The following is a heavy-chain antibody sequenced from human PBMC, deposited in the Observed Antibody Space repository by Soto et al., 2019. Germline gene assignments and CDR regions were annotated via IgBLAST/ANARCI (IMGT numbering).Heavy chain of an antibody. J-gene: IGHJ4*02. CDR1: GYSFASYD. CDR2: MNPNSGNT. V-gene: IGHV1-8*01. Sequence: EASLKFSCKSSGYSFASYDINWVRQATGQGLEWMGWMNPNSGNTGYAQKFQGRVTMTRNTSISTAYMELSSLRSEDTAVYYCALDSSGYYSDYWGQGTLVTVSS. D-gene: IGHD3-22*01. CDR3: ALDSSGYYSDY.